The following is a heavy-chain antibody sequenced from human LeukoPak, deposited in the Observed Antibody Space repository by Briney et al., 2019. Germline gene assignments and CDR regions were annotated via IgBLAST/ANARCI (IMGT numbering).Heavy chain of an antibody. J-gene: IGHJ4*02. CDR3: ARGGLAIFGVVARGSVY. CDR1: GYTFTGYY. D-gene: IGHD3-3*01. Sequence: ASVKVSCKASGYTFTGYYMHWVRQAPGQGLEWMGRINPNSGCTNYAQKLGGMVAMTRDTYISTAYMELSRLRSDDTAVYYCARGGLAIFGVVARGSVYWGQGTLVTVSS. V-gene: IGHV1-2*06. CDR2: INPNSGCT.